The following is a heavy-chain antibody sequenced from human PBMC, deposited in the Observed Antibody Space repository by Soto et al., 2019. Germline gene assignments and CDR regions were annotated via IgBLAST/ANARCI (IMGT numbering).Heavy chain of an antibody. CDR2: IKSKAEGATR. CDR1: GFTFSNAW. CDR3: TSGTGRSDFDY. J-gene: IGHJ4*02. V-gene: IGHV3-15*01. Sequence: GGSLRLSCAASGFTFSNAWMSWVRQAPGKGLEWVGRIKSKAEGATRDFAAPVKGRFAISRDDSKNTLYLQMSSLKIEDSAVYYCTSGTGRSDFDYWGLGTLVTVSS. D-gene: IGHD3-3*01.